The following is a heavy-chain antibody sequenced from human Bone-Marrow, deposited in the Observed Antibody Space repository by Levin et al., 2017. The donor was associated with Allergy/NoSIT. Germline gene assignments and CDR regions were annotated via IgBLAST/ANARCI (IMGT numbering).Heavy chain of an antibody. CDR2: IIPIFGTA. V-gene: IGHV1-69*13. Sequence: WASVKVSCKASGGTFSSYAISWVRQAPGQGLEWMGGIIPIFGTANYAQKFQGRVTITADESTSTAYMELSSLRSEDTAVYYCARWLYYYDSSGYYSYYFDYWGQGTLVTVSS. CDR3: ARWLYYYDSSGYYSYYFDY. CDR1: GGTFSSYA. J-gene: IGHJ4*02. D-gene: IGHD3-22*01.